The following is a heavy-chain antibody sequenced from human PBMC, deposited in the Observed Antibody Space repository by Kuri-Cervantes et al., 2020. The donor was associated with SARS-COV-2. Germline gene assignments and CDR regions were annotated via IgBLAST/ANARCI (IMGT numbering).Heavy chain of an antibody. CDR3: ATSFVVVPAAIAQIYYYGMDV. V-gene: IGHV3-21*04. CDR2: IGLSVSDL. D-gene: IGHD2-2*01. Sequence: GGSLRLSCVGTGFTFSDYQMNWVRQAPGKGLEWVSFIGLSVSDLTYADSVKGRFTISRDNSKNTLFLQMNSLRAEDTAVYYCATSFVVVPAAIAQIYYYGMDVWGQGTTVTVSS. J-gene: IGHJ6*02. CDR1: GFTFSDYQ.